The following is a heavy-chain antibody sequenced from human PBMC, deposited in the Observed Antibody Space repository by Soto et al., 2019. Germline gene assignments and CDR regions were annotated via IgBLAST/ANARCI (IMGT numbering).Heavy chain of an antibody. V-gene: IGHV4-39*01. D-gene: IGHD2-15*01. CDR1: GVSLNSGHYY. J-gene: IGHJ4*02. CDR3: GKVLIGATRHTDVDS. CDR2: IYYGEST. Sequence: PSETLSLTCTVSGVSLNSGHYYWVWIRQSPGKGLAWIASIYYGESTYYNPSLKSRVTISTDKPKNQFSLTLKSVTAADTAVYYCGKVLIGATRHTDVDSWGQGALVTVSS.